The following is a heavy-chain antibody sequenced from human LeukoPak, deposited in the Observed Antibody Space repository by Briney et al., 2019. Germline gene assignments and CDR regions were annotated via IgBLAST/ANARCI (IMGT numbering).Heavy chain of an antibody. CDR1: GGTFSSYA. D-gene: IGHD3-22*01. V-gene: IGHV1-69*05. Sequence: EASVKVSCKASGGTFSSYAISWVRQAPGQGLEWMGRIIPIFGTANYAQKFQGRVTITRDESTSTAYMELSSLRSEDTAVYYCARDQSYYYDSSDPIFDYWGQGTLVTVSS. CDR3: ARDQSYYYDSSDPIFDY. CDR2: IIPIFGTA. J-gene: IGHJ4*02.